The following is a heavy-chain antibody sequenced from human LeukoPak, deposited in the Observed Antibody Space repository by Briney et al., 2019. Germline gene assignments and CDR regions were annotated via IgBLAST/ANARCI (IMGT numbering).Heavy chain of an antibody. Sequence: GGSLRLSCAASGFTFSSYSMNWVRQAPGKGLEWTSYISSSSSTIYYADSVKGRFTISRDNAKNSLYLQMNSLRAEDTAVYYCARGTYCSSTSCLDYWGQGTLVTVSS. CDR1: GFTFSSYS. CDR3: ARGTYCSSTSCLDY. J-gene: IGHJ4*02. CDR2: ISSSSSTI. D-gene: IGHD2-2*01. V-gene: IGHV3-48*01.